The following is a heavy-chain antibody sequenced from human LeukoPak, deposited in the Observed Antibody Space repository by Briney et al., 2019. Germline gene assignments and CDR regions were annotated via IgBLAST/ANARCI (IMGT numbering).Heavy chain of an antibody. J-gene: IGHJ4*02. CDR2: ISYDGSNK. Sequence: PGGSLRLSCAASGFTFSSYAMHWVRQAPGKGLEWVAVISYDGSNKYYADSVKGRFTISRDNSKNTLYLQMNSLRAEDTAVYYCARAEQWLTRDYFDYWGQGTLVTVSS. V-gene: IGHV3-30-3*01. CDR3: ARAEQWLTRDYFDY. D-gene: IGHD6-19*01. CDR1: GFTFSSYA.